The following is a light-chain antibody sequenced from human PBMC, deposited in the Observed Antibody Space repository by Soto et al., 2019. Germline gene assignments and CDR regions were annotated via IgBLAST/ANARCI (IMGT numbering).Light chain of an antibody. CDR1: SSNIGSNT. CDR2: GNN. J-gene: IGLJ2*01. V-gene: IGLV1-44*01. Sequence: QSVLTQPPSASGTPGQRVTISCSGSSSNIGSNTVNWYQHLPGTAPKLLIYGNNQRPSGVPDRFSGSKSGTSASLVISGLQYEDEADYYCAAWDDSLDGVIFGGGTKLTVL. CDR3: AAWDDSLDGVI.